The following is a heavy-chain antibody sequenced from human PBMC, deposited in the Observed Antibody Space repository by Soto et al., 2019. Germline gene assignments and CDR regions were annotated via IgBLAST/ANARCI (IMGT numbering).Heavy chain of an antibody. Sequence: GESLKISCKASGYTFTSQWIGWVRQKPGIGLEWMGLIFPGDSDTRYSPSFQGQVTISADKSISTAFLQWSSLKASDTAMYYCARLVDGYPGYWGQGTLVTVSS. CDR1: GYTFTSQW. D-gene: IGHD5-12*01. J-gene: IGHJ4*02. CDR2: IFPGDSDT. V-gene: IGHV5-51*01. CDR3: ARLVDGYPGY.